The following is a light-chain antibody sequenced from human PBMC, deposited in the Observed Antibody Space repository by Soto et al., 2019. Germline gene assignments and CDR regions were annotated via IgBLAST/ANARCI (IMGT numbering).Light chain of an antibody. CDR3: AAWDDSLSGVV. CDR2: RDN. CDR1: SSNIGSNY. Sequence: QSVLTQPPSVSGTPGQRVTISCSGSSSNIGSNYVYWYQQFPGTAPKLLILRDNQRPSGVPDRFSGAKSGTSASLAISGLRSEDEADYYCAAWDDSLSGVVFGGGTKLTVL. V-gene: IGLV1-47*01. J-gene: IGLJ2*01.